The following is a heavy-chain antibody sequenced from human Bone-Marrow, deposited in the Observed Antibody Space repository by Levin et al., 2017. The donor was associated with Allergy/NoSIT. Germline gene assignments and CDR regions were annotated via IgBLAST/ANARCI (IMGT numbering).Heavy chain of an antibody. V-gene: IGHV3-53*01. Sequence: GGSLRLSCVASGFTVGNNYMSWVRQAPGKGPEWVSVIYSGGSTYYADSVKGRFTVSRDSSKNILFLQMNSLTAEDTAVYYCAGYTAKDYWGRGTLVTVSS. CDR3: AGYTAKDY. CDR2: IYSGGST. J-gene: IGHJ4*02. D-gene: IGHD5-18*01. CDR1: GFTVGNNY.